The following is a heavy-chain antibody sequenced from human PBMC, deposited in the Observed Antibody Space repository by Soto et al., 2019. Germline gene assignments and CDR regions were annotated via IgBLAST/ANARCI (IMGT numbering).Heavy chain of an antibody. CDR1: GGTFSSYA. CDR2: IIPIFGTA. J-gene: IGHJ5*02. Sequence: QVQLVQSGAEVKKPGSSVKVSCKASGGTFSSYAISWVRQAPGQGLEWMGGIIPIFGTANYAQKFQGRVTITADKSTSTAYMELSSLRSEDTAVYYCARDPKGGSSSGFGFDPWGQGTLVTVSS. CDR3: ARDPKGGSSSGFGFDP. V-gene: IGHV1-69*06. D-gene: IGHD6-6*01.